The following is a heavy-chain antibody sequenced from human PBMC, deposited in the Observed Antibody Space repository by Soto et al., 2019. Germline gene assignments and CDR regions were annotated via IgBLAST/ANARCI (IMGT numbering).Heavy chain of an antibody. V-gene: IGHV1-8*01. Sequence: QVQLVQSGAEVRKPGASVKVSCKASGSAFTSLDINWVRQATGQGLEGVGYMTPSGGTGYAQKLHGRVSMTRYTSTSTVYMEFSSLRSEDTAVYYCARYQEAAAFNDWGQGALVTVSS. CDR2: MTPSGGT. J-gene: IGHJ4*02. CDR1: GSAFTSLD. D-gene: IGHD6-25*01. CDR3: ARYQEAAAFND.